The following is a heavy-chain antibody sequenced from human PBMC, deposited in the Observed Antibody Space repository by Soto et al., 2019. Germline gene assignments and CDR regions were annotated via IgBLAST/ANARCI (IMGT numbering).Heavy chain of an antibody. CDR1: GFTFSSYG. V-gene: IGHV3-33*06. CDR3: ANTGHY. CDR2: IWFDGSNK. J-gene: IGHJ4*02. Sequence: QVQLVESGGGVVQPGRSLRLSCAASGFTFSSYGMHWVRQAPGKGLEWVAVIWFDGSNKFYADSVKGRFTISRDNSKNTVSLQMKSLRDEDSAAYYCANTGHYWGQGTLVTVSS.